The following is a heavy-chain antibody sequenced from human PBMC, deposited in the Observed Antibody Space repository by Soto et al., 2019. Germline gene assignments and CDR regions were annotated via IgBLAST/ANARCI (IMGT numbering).Heavy chain of an antibody. CDR2: IYYSGNT. J-gene: IGHJ4*02. D-gene: IGHD1-1*01. V-gene: IGHV4-39*01. CDR1: GGSISSSSYY. CDR3: ARGKGTTGTTYGY. Sequence: QLQLQESGPGLVKPSETLSLTCTVSGGSISSSSYYWGWIRQPPGKGLEWIGSIYYSGNTYYNPSLKSRVTISVDTSKNQFSLKLSSVTDADTAVYYCARGKGTTGTTYGYWGQGTLVTVSS.